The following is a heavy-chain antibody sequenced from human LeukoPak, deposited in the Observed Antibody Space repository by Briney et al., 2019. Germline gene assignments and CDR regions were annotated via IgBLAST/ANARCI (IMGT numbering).Heavy chain of an antibody. CDR2: IYYSGST. CDR1: GGSISSYY. Sequence: PSETLSLTCTVSGGSISSYYWSWIRQPPGKGLEWIGYIYYSGSTNYNPSLKSRVTISVDTSKNQFSLKLSSVTAADTAVYYCARGGRWLQLAYAFDIWGQGTMVTVSS. V-gene: IGHV4-59*01. D-gene: IGHD5-24*01. J-gene: IGHJ3*02. CDR3: ARGGRWLQLAYAFDI.